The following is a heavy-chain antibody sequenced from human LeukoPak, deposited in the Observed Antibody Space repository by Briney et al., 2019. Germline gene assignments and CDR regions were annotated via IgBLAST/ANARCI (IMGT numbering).Heavy chain of an antibody. J-gene: IGHJ5*02. CDR3: ARMTRFGELGWFDP. CDR2: IYPGDSDT. V-gene: IGHV5-51*01. D-gene: IGHD3-10*01. Sequence: GESLKISCKGSGYSFNTYWIGWVRQMPGKGLEWRGIIYPGDSDTRYRPSFQGQVSISADKSISTAYLQWSSLKASDTAMYYCARMTRFGELGWFDPWGQGTLVTVSS. CDR1: GYSFNTYW.